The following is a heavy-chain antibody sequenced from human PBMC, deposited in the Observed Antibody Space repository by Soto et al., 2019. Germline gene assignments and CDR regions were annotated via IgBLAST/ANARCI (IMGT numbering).Heavy chain of an antibody. J-gene: IGHJ4*02. CDR3: ARGYYDSSGYYFDY. V-gene: IGHV4-31*03. Sequence: LSLTCTVSGGSISSGGYYWSWIRQHPGKGLEWIGYIYYSGSTYYNPSLKSRVTISVDTSKNQFSLTLSSVTAADTAVYYCARGYYDSSGYYFDYWGQGTLVTVSS. CDR2: IYYSGST. D-gene: IGHD3-22*01. CDR1: GGSISSGGYY.